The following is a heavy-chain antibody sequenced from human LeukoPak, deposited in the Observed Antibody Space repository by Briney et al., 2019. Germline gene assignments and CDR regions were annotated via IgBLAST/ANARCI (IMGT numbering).Heavy chain of an antibody. Sequence: PSETLSLTCTVSGGSISSSSYYWGWIRQPPGKGLEWIGSIYYSGSTYYNPSLKSRVTISVDTSKNQFSLKLSSVTAADTAVYYCARDLSEGSSWPGPFDYWGQGTLVTVSS. CDR1: GGSISSSSYY. CDR3: ARDLSEGSSWPGPFDY. D-gene: IGHD6-13*01. J-gene: IGHJ4*02. CDR2: IYYSGST. V-gene: IGHV4-39*07.